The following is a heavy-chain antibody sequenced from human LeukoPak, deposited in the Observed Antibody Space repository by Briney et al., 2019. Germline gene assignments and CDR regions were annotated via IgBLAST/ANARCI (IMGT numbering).Heavy chain of an antibody. J-gene: IGHJ4*02. CDR3: ANSRGYGSGNL. CDR2: INNRGTTI. V-gene: IGHV3-48*01. D-gene: IGHD3-10*01. CDR1: GFTFSSYS. Sequence: GGSLRLSCAASGFTFSSYSMNWVRQAPGKGPEWVSYINNRGTTIYYADSVKGRFTISRDDSKNTLYLQMNSLRAEDTAVYFCANSRGYGSGNLWGQGTLVTVSS.